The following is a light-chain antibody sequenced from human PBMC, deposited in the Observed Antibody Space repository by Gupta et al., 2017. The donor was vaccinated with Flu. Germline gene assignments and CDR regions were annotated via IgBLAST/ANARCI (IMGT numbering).Light chain of an antibody. Sequence: ELVLTQSPGTLSLSPGERATLLCRASQIVTNSYLAWYQQKPGQAPRLLIYGASSRATGIPERFGGSGSGREFTLTISRREPEDFAVYYCQQKENPLFTFGRGTKVDIK. CDR1: QIVTNSY. CDR3: QQKENPLFT. V-gene: IGKV3-20*01. CDR2: GAS. J-gene: IGKJ4*01.